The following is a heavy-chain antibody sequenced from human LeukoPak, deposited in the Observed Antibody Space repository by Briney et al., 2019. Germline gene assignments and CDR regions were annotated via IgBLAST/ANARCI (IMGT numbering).Heavy chain of an antibody. CDR2: INPSGGST. V-gene: IGHV1-46*02. J-gene: IGHJ5*02. Sequence: ASVKVSCKASGYPFNSYYMHWVQQAPGQGLEWMGIINPSGGSTAYAQKFQGRVTMTRDTSTSTVYMELSTLRSEDTAVYYCARDHGNSGWYRWFDPWGQGTLVTVSS. CDR3: ARDHGNSGWYRWFDP. D-gene: IGHD6-19*01. CDR1: GYPFNSYY.